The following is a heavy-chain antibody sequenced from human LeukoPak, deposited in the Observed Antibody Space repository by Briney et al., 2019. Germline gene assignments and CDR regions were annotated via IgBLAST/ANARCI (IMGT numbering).Heavy chain of an antibody. J-gene: IGHJ4*02. CDR2: IKSKTDGGTT. CDR3: TTIITMVRGVILFDY. D-gene: IGHD3-10*01. Sequence: GSLRLSCAASGFTFSSYSMTWVRQAPGKGLEWVGRIKSKTDGGTTDYAAPVKGRFTISRDDSKNTLYLQMNSLKTEDTAVYYCTTIITMVRGVILFDYWGQGTLVTVSS. V-gene: IGHV3-15*01. CDR1: GFTFSSYS.